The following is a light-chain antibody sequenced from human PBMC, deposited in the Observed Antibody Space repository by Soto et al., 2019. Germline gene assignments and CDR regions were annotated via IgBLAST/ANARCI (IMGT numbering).Light chain of an antibody. CDR3: AAWDDGLNGRDWV. Sequence: QSVLTQPPSASGTPGQRVTISCSGSRSNIGSNTVSWYQQLPGAAPKLLIHNNDERPSGVPDRFSGSKSGTSASLAISGLQSEDEADYYCAAWDDGLNGRDWVFGRGTKLTVL. CDR1: RSNIGSNT. V-gene: IGLV1-44*01. J-gene: IGLJ3*02. CDR2: NND.